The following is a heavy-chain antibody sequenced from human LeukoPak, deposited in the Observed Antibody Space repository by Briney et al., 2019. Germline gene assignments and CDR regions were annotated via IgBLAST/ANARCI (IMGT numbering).Heavy chain of an antibody. Sequence: PGGSLRLSCAGSGFSFNSYAMSWVRQAPGKVLEWVSAISIDGRGTYYADSVKGRFTISRDNSKNTLSLQTDSLRAEDTAVYYCAKGSRDSRTYYFDFWGQGTLVTVSS. CDR1: GFSFNSYA. D-gene: IGHD1-14*01. CDR3: AKGSRDSRTYYFDF. V-gene: IGHV3-23*01. J-gene: IGHJ4*02. CDR2: ISIDGRGT.